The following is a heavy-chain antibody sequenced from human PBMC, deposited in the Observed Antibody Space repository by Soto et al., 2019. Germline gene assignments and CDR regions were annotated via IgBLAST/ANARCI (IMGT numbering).Heavy chain of an antibody. J-gene: IGHJ5*02. CDR1: GGTFSNYA. D-gene: IGHD1-26*01. V-gene: IGHV1-69*15. CDR2: IIPIFGTR. CDR3: AKDGGRGGYFGNWFDP. Sequence: QVQLVQSGAEVKKPGSSVKVSCKASGGTFSNYAITWVRQAPGQGLEWLGRIIPIFGTRDYAQKFQGRVTISADESTTTAYMELSSLRSDDTAVYYCAKDGGRGGYFGNWFDPWGQGTLVTVSS.